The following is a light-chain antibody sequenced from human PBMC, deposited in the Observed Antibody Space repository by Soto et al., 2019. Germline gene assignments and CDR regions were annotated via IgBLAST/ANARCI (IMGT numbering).Light chain of an antibody. CDR1: SSDVGGYNY. CDR2: EVN. V-gene: IGLV2-8*01. Sequence: SVLTQPPSASGSPGQSVTISCTGTSSDVGGYNYVSWYQQHPGKAPKVMIYEVNKRPSGVPDRFSGSKSGNTASLTVSGLQAEDEADYYCCSYAGSNNYVFGTGTKVTVL. J-gene: IGLJ1*01. CDR3: CSYAGSNNYV.